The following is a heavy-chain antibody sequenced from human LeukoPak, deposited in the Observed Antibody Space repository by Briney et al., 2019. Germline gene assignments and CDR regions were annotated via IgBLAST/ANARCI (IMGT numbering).Heavy chain of an antibody. CDR3: ARCEEVWHQLLVKAPDAFDI. J-gene: IGHJ3*02. D-gene: IGHD2-2*01. V-gene: IGHV4-30-4*01. Sequence: SQTLSLTCTVSGGSISSGDYYWSWIRQPPGKGLEWIVYIYYSGSTYYNPSLKSRVTISVDTSKNQFSLKLSSVTAADTAVYYCARCEEVWHQLLVKAPDAFDIWGQGTMVTVSS. CDR1: GGSISSGDYY. CDR2: IYYSGST.